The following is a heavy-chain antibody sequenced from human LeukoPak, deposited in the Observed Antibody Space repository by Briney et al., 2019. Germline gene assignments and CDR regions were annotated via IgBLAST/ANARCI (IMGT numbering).Heavy chain of an antibody. Sequence: SVKVSCKASGYTFSSYAIAWVRQAPGQGLEWMGGIIPIFGTANYAQKFQGRVTITADESTSTAYMELSSLRSEDTAVYYCASHLVGATTFVLENQRPGPMTLVYWGQGTLVTVSS. V-gene: IGHV1-69*13. CDR3: ASHLVGATTFVLENQRPGPMTLVY. D-gene: IGHD1-26*01. CDR2: IIPIFGTA. J-gene: IGHJ4*02. CDR1: GYTFSSYA.